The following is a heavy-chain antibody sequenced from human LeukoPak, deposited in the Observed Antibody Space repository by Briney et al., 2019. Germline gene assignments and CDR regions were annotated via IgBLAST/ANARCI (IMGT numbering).Heavy chain of an antibody. V-gene: IGHV1-2*06. CDR2: INPNSGGT. Sequence: ASVKVSCKASGYTFTGYYMHWVRQAPGQGLEWMGRINPNSGGTNYAQKFQGRVTMTRDTSISTAYMELSRLRSDDTAVYYCAGRGKSPYYDFWSGGPSDYWGQGTLVTVSS. CDR3: AGRGKSPYYDFWSGGPSDY. CDR1: GYTFTGYY. J-gene: IGHJ4*02. D-gene: IGHD3-3*01.